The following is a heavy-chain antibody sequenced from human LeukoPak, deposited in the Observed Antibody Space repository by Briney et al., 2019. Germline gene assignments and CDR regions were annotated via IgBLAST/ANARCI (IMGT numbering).Heavy chain of an antibody. CDR3: AKVGFTMIVLVIPLDAFDS. D-gene: IGHD3-22*01. J-gene: IGHJ3*02. CDR1: GFTFSNYA. V-gene: IGHV3-23*01. CDR2: ISGGGGST. Sequence: GGSLRLSCAASGFTFSNYAMSWVRQAPGKGLEWVSDISGGGGSTYYADSVKGRFTISRDNSKNTLYLQMNSLRAEDTAVYYCAKVGFTMIVLVIPLDAFDSWGQGTRVTVS.